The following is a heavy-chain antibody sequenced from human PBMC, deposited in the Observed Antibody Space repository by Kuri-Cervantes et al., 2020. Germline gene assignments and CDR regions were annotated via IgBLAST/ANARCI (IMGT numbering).Heavy chain of an antibody. CDR2: IYYRGST. J-gene: IGHJ4*02. D-gene: IGHD3-22*01. CDR3: ARVLGDDSSGYCLDY. CDR1: GGSISSYY. V-gene: IGHV4-59*01. Sequence: SETLSLTCTVSGGSISSYYWSWIRQPPGKGLEWIGYIYYRGSTNYNPSLKSRVTISVDTSKNQFSPKLSSVTAADTAVYYCARVLGDDSSGYCLDYWGQGTLVTVSS.